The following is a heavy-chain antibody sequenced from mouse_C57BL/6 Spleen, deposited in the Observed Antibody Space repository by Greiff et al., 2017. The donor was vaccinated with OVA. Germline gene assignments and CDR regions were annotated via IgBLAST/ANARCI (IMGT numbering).Heavy chain of an antibody. CDR1: GYTFTSYW. J-gene: IGHJ2*01. V-gene: IGHV1-59*01. Sequence: QVQLQQPGAELVRPGTSVKLSCKASGYTFTSYWMHWVKQRPGQGLEWIGVIDPSDSYTNYNQKFKGKATLTVDTSYSTAYMQLSSLTSEDSAVYYCATGEDSNYGYGGQGTTLTVSS. D-gene: IGHD2-5*01. CDR3: ATGEDSNYGY. CDR2: IDPSDSYT.